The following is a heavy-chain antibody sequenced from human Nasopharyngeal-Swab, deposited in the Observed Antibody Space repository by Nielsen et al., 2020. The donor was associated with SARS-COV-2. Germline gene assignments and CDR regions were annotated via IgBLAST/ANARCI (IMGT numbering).Heavy chain of an antibody. D-gene: IGHD6-19*01. CDR1: GFTFSTYA. CDR2: IWYDGSNK. Sequence: GGSLRLSCAASGFTFSTYAMHWVRQAPGKGLEWVTFIWYDGSNKEYADAVKGRFTISRDNSKNTVFLQMNSLRVEDTAVYYCARASRGWSWGQGTLVTVSS. V-gene: IGHV3-33*01. CDR3: ARASRGWS. J-gene: IGHJ5*02.